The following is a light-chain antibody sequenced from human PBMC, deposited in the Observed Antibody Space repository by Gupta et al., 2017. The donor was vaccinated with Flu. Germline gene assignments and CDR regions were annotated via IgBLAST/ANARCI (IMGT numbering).Light chain of an antibody. V-gene: IGKV3-20*01. CDR3: QHCGSSLWT. J-gene: IGKJ1*01. Sequence: EIVLTQSPGTLSLSPGERATLSCRASQSVSSDYIAWYQQKPGQAPRLLMYGASSRATGIPDRFSGSGSGTDFTLTISRLEPEDFAVYYCQHCGSSLWTFGQGTKVEIK. CDR1: QSVSSDY. CDR2: GAS.